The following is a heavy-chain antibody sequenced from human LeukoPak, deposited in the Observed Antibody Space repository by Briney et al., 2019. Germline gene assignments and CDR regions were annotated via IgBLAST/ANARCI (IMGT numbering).Heavy chain of an antibody. CDR2: INHSGRT. CDR1: GGSFSGSY. V-gene: IGHV4-34*01. CDR3: ARHSWWLVLGKSWFDP. D-gene: IGHD6-19*01. Sequence: AETLSLTCAVYGGSFSGSYWSWLRQPPGKGLEWLGEINHSGRTNYNPSRKSRVTISVDTSKNQFSLKLSSVTAAATAVYYCARHSWWLVLGKSWFDPWGQGTLVTVSS. J-gene: IGHJ5*02.